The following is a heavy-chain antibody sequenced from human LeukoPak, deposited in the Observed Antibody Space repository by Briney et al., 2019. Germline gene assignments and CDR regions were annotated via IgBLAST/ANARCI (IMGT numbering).Heavy chain of an antibody. J-gene: IGHJ4*02. CDR3: GRVIAGAIDY. CDR1: GFTFSSHL. Sequence: GGSMRLSCAASGFTFSSHLMSWVRQAQGRGLEWVDKINQDVSERFYVDFVKGRFTISRDNADNSMYLQMNSLRAEDTAVYYCGRVIAGAIDYWGQGTLVTVSS. D-gene: IGHD6-13*01. V-gene: IGHV3-7*01. CDR2: INQDVSER.